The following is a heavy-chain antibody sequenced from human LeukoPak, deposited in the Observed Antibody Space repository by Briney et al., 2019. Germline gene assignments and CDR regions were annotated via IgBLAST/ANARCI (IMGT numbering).Heavy chain of an antibody. CDR3: AKITKATTPNY. D-gene: IGHD3-10*01. CDR2: ITDSGRKT. Sequence: PGGSLRLSCAASGLTLSNYAMNWVRQASGKGLEWVSGITDSGRKTYYADSVKGRFSISRDNSKNTVYLQMSDLRAEDTAVYYCAKITKATTPNYWGQVTLVTVSS. CDR1: GLTLSNYA. V-gene: IGHV3-23*01. J-gene: IGHJ4*02.